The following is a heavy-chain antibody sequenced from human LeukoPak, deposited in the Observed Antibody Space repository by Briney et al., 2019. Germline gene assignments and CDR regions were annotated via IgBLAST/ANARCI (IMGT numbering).Heavy chain of an antibody. Sequence: PGGSLRLSCTVSGFTLSSNSMSWVRQAPGKALEWVSFIYSDNTHYSDSVKGRFTISRHNSKNHRYLQMNSLRAEDTAVYYCARRAGAYSHPYDYWGQGTLVTVSS. CDR3: ARRAGAYSHPYDY. J-gene: IGHJ4*02. CDR1: GFTLSSNS. D-gene: IGHD4/OR15-4a*01. V-gene: IGHV3-53*01. CDR2: IYSDNT.